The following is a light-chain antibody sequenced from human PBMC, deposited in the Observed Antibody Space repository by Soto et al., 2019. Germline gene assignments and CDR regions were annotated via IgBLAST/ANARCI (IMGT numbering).Light chain of an antibody. CDR1: SSDVGGSNY. CDR2: NVN. V-gene: IGLV2-11*01. Sequence: QSVLTQPRSVSGSPGQSVTISCTGTSSDVGGSNYVSWYQQHPGKAPELMIYNVNKRPSGVPDRFSGSKSGNTASPTISGLQAVDEDDYYCCSFAGTLHVVFGGGTKVTVL. J-gene: IGLJ2*01. CDR3: CSFAGTLHVV.